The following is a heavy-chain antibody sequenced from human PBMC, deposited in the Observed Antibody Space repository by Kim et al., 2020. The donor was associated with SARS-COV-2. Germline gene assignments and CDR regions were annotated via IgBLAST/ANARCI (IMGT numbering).Heavy chain of an antibody. CDR3: ARHNVQLERRPFPGGMDV. CDR1: GGSISSYD. Sequence: SETLSLTCTVSGGSISSYDWSWIRQPPGKGLEWIGYIYYSGSTNYNPSLKSRVTISVDTSKNQFSLKLSSVTTADTAVYYCARHNVQLERRPFPGGMDVWGQGTTVTVSS. V-gene: IGHV4-59*08. D-gene: IGHD1-1*01. CDR2: IYYSGST. J-gene: IGHJ6*02.